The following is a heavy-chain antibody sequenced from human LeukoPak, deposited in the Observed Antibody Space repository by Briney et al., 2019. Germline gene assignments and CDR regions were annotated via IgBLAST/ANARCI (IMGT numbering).Heavy chain of an antibody. V-gene: IGHV3-74*01. J-gene: IGHJ4*02. Sequence: TGVSLRLSCAASGFTFSDYWMHWVPQAPGKGLVWVSRIDSDGSNTAYADSVKGRYTISRDNAKNTLYLQMNSLRAGDTAVYYCAKTFGRGPQEDYWGQGTLVTVSS. D-gene: IGHD3-10*01. CDR1: GFTFSDYW. CDR3: AKTFGRGPQEDY. CDR2: IDSDGSNT.